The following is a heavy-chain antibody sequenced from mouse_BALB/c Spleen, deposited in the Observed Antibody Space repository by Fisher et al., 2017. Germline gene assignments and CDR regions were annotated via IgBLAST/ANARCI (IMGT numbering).Heavy chain of an antibody. V-gene: IGHV5-17*02. J-gene: IGHJ4*01. CDR3: ARYGYGSSYVRAMDY. Sequence: RFTISRDNPKNTLFLQMTSLRSEDTAMYYCARYGYGSSYVRAMDYWGQGTSVTVSS. D-gene: IGHD1-1*01.